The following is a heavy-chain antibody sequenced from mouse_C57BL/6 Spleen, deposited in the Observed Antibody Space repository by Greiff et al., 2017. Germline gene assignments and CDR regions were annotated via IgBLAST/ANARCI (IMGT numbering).Heavy chain of an antibody. J-gene: IGHJ2*01. CDR3: ARYLGRFDY. CDR1: GFTFTDYH. V-gene: IGHV7-3*01. D-gene: IGHD4-1*01. Sequence: VTLVESGGGLVQPGGSLSLSCAASGFTFTDYHMSWVHQPPGKALEWLGVIRNKANGYTTEYSASVKGRSTISSDNSQSILYLQMNALGAEDSATYYCARYLGRFDYWGQGTTLTVSS. CDR2: IRNKANGYTT.